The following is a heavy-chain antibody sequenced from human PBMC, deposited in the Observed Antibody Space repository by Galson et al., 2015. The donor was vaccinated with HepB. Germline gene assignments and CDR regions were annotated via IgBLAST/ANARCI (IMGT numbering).Heavy chain of an antibody. J-gene: IGHJ3*02. CDR3: TILNWNDTVPDTFDM. V-gene: IGHV3-15*01. CDR2: IKSNTDGGTT. D-gene: IGHD1-1*01. CDR1: AFSFSNAW. Sequence: SLRLSCAASAFSFSNAWMSWVRQAPGKGLEWVGRIKSNTDGGTTDYAAPVKDRFTISRDDSKTTLYLQMNSLKTEDTAVYYCTILNWNDTVPDTFDMWGQGTMITVSS.